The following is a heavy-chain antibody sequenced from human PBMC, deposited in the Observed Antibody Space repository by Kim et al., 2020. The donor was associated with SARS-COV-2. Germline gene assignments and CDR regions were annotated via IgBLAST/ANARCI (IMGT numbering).Heavy chain of an antibody. D-gene: IGHD3-9*01. CDR3: ARDQGYDILTGYYYYYGMDV. Sequence: GRFTISRDNAKNSLYLKMNSLRAEDTAVYYCARDQGYDILTGYYYYYGMDVWGQGTTVTVSS. J-gene: IGHJ6*02. V-gene: IGHV3-11*05.